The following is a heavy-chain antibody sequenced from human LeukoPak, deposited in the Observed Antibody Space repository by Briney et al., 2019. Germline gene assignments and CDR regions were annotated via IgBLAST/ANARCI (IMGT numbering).Heavy chain of an antibody. CDR1: GYSISSGYY. CDR3: AREGYVWGSYRKPL. CDR2: IYHSGST. Sequence: SETLSLTCTVTGYSISSGYYWGWIRQPPGKGLEWIGSIYHSGSTYYNPSLKSRVTISVDTSKNQFSLKLSSVTAADTAVYYCAREGYVWGSYRKPLWGQGTLVTVSS. D-gene: IGHD3-16*02. J-gene: IGHJ4*02. V-gene: IGHV4-38-2*02.